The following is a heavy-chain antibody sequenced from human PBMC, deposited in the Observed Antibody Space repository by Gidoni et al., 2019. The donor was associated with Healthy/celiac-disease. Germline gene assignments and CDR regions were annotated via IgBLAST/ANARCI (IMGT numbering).Heavy chain of an antibody. CDR2: IYYSGST. Sequence: QVQLQESGPGLVKPSDTLSLTCAVPGSSISRSNWWGWIRQPPGKGLEWIGYIYYSGSTYYNPSLKSRVTMSVDTSKNQFSLKLSSVTAVDTAVYYCARNGEQWLEWYFDLWGRGTLVTVSS. J-gene: IGHJ2*01. V-gene: IGHV4-28*01. CDR1: GSSISRSNW. D-gene: IGHD6-19*01. CDR3: ARNGEQWLEWYFDL.